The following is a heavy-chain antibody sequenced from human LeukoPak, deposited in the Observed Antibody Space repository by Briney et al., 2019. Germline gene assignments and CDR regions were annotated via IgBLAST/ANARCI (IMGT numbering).Heavy chain of an antibody. D-gene: IGHD5-24*01. CDR1: GGSFSFDS. V-gene: IGHV4-4*07. Sequence: SETLSLTCTVSGGSFSFDSWTWIRQPPGKGLEWIGGMFNSGSTSYDPSLKSRVTISIDTSKNQFSLKLNSVTAADTAVYYCARRRDGYSILDYWGHGTLVIVSS. CDR2: MFNSGST. CDR3: ARRRDGYSILDY. J-gene: IGHJ4*01.